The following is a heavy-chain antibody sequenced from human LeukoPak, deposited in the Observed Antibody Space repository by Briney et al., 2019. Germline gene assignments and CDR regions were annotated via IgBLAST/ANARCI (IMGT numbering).Heavy chain of an antibody. D-gene: IGHD2-15*01. Sequence: GGSLRLPCAASGFTFSSYAMHWVRQAPGKGLEWVAVISSDGTNKYYADSVKGRFTISRDNSKNTLYLQMNSLRAEDTAVYYCARGDYSDYFDCWGQGTLVTVSS. CDR3: ARGDYSDYFDC. CDR2: ISSDGTNK. V-gene: IGHV3-30*04. CDR1: GFTFSSYA. J-gene: IGHJ4*02.